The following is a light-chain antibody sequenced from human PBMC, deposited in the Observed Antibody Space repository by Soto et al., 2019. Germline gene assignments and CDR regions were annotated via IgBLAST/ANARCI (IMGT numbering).Light chain of an antibody. CDR1: SSDIGGYDR. Sequence: QLVLTQPPSASGSPGQSVTISCTGTSSDIGGYDRVSWYQQHPGKAPKLIIYEVNKRPSGVPDRFSGSKSGNTASLTVSGLQAEDEADYYCTSFADSSNRYVFGPGTKLTVL. CDR3: TSFADSSNRYV. CDR2: EVN. V-gene: IGLV2-8*01. J-gene: IGLJ1*01.